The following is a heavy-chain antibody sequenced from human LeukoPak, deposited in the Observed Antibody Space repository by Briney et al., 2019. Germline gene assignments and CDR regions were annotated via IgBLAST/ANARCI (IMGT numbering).Heavy chain of an antibody. D-gene: IGHD6-13*01. CDR3: AKDLEQQLVLWFDP. J-gene: IGHJ5*02. Sequence: GGSLRLSCAASGFTFSSYAMSWVRQAPGKGLEWVSVICGSGGSSYYADSVKGGLTISSDNSKNTLSLQMNRLRADGEAVYFCAKDLEQQLVLWFDPWGQGTLVTVSS. CDR2: ICGSGGSS. V-gene: IGHV3-23*01. CDR1: GFTFSSYA.